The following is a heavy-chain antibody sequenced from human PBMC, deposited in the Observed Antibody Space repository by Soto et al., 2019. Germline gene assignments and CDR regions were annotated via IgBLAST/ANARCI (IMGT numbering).Heavy chain of an antibody. J-gene: IGHJ5*02. CDR3: ASHVLRFLEWLLYNWFYP. V-gene: IGHV4-39*01. CDR2: IYYSGST. D-gene: IGHD3-3*01. Sequence: QLQLQESGPGLVKPSETLSLTCTVSGGSISSSSYYWGWIRQPPGKGLEWIGSIYYSGSTYYNPSLKSRVTISVDTSKNQFSLKLSSVTAADTAVYYCASHVLRFLEWLLYNWFYPWGQGTLVTVSS. CDR1: GGSISSSSYY.